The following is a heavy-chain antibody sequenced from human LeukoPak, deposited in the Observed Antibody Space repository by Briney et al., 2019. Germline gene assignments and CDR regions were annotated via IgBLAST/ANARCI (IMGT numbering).Heavy chain of an antibody. CDR3: AREMRDIVVVPAAMGGDY. CDR1: GFTFSSYS. V-gene: IGHV3-21*01. Sequence: PGGSLRLSCAATGFTFSSYSMNWVRQAPGKGLEWVSSISSSSSYIYYADSVKGRFTISRDNAKNSLYLQMNSLRAEDTAVYYCAREMRDIVVVPAAMGGDYWGQGTLVTVSS. J-gene: IGHJ4*02. CDR2: ISSSSSYI. D-gene: IGHD2-2*01.